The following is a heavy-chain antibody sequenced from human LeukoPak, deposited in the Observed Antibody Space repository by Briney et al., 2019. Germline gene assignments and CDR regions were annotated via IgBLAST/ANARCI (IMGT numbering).Heavy chain of an antibody. J-gene: IGHJ4*02. CDR3: ARDPHHCSGGSCYGY. CDR1: GGTFSSYA. V-gene: IGHV1-69*11. D-gene: IGHD2-15*01. Sequence: SVKVSCKASGGTFSSYAISWVRQAPGQGLEWIGRIIPILGTANYAQKFQGRVTITTDESTSTAYMELSSLRSEDTAVYYCARDPHHCSGGSCYGYWGQGTLVTVSS. CDR2: IIPILGTA.